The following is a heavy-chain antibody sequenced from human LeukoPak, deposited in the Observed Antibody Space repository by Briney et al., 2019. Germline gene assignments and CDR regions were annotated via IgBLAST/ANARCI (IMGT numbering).Heavy chain of an antibody. V-gene: IGHV1-69*13. D-gene: IGHD6-19*01. CDR2: IIAIFGTA. CDR1: GGTLSRFA. J-gene: IGHJ4*02. CDR3: ATGLSAVVFDY. Sequence: SVKVSCKASGGTLSRFAISWVRQAPGQGLEWMGGIIAIFGTANYAQKFQGRVTITADESTSTAYMELSSLRSEDTAVYYCATGLSAVVFDYWGQGTLVTVSS.